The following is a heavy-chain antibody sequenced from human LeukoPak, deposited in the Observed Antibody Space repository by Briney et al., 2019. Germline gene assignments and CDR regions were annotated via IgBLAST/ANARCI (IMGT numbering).Heavy chain of an antibody. D-gene: IGHD6-13*01. CDR1: GGTFSSYA. V-gene: IGHV1-69*06. CDR2: IIPIFGTA. Sequence: SVKVSCKASGGTFSSYAISWVRQAPGQGLEWMGGIIPIFGTANYAQKFQGRVTITADKSTSTAYMELSSLRSDDTAVYYCARAATLIAAAYFFSANWFDPWGQGTLVTVSS. CDR3: ARAATLIAAAYFFSANWFDP. J-gene: IGHJ5*02.